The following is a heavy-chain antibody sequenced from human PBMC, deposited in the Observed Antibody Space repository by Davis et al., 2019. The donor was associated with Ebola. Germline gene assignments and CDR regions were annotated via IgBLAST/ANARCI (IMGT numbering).Heavy chain of an antibody. CDR3: ARVRWTSGYYFDY. CDR1: GFSFSSYA. D-gene: IGHD3-22*01. CDR2: ISGSAGGGRT. J-gene: IGHJ4*02. Sequence: GESLKISCAAFGFSFSSYAMSWVRQAPGKGLEWVSAISGSAGGGRTYYADSVKGRFTISRDNSKNTLYLQMNSLRAEDTAVYYCARVRWTSGYYFDYWGQGTLVTVSS. V-gene: IGHV3-23*01.